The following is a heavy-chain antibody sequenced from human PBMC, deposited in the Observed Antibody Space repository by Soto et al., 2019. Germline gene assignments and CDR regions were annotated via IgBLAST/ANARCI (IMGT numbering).Heavy chain of an antibody. CDR2: IYYSGST. CDR3: ARVQYGSGSYYNGVSPYYFDY. V-gene: IGHV4-59*01. CDR1: GGSISSYY. J-gene: IGHJ4*02. D-gene: IGHD3-10*01. Sequence: PSETLSLTCTVSGGSISSYYWGWIRQPPGKGLEWIGYIYYSGSTNYNPSLKSRVTISVDTSKNQFSLKLSSVTAADTAVYYCARVQYGSGSYYNGVSPYYFDYWGQGTLVTVSS.